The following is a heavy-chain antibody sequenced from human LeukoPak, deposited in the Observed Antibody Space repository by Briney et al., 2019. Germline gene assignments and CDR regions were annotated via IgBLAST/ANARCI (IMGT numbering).Heavy chain of an antibody. CDR2: IKSKTDGGTT. D-gene: IGHD3-22*01. J-gene: IGHJ3*02. CDR3: TTDITMIVVVIKPDAFDI. Sequence: GGSLRLSCAASGFTFSGYSMNWVRQAPGKGLEWVGRIKSKTDGGTTDYAAPVKGRFTISRDDSKNTLYLQMNSLKTEDTAVYYCTTDITMIVVVIKPDAFDIWGQGTMVTVSS. CDR1: GFTFSGYS. V-gene: IGHV3-15*01.